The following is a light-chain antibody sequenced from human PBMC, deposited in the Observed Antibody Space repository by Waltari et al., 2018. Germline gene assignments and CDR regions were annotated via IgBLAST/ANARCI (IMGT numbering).Light chain of an antibody. Sequence: EIVMTQSPATLSVSPGERATLSCRASQSVGSNLASYQQKPGQAPRLLIYGASNRATGIPARVSGSGSGTEFTLTISSLQSEDFAVYYCQQYNNWPLTFGGGTKVEIK. J-gene: IGKJ4*01. CDR1: QSVGSN. CDR2: GAS. V-gene: IGKV3-15*01. CDR3: QQYNNWPLT.